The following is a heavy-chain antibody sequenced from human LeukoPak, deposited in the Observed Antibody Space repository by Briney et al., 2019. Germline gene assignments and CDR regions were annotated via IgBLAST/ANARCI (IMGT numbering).Heavy chain of an antibody. D-gene: IGHD6-13*01. J-gene: IGHJ4*02. V-gene: IGHV3-33*01. Sequence: GRSLRLSCAASGFTFSSYGMHWIRQAPGKGLEWVAVIWYDGSNKYYADSVRGRFTISRDNSKNTLYLQMNSLRAEDTAVYYCARDWSSSFDYWGQGTLVTVSS. CDR1: GFTFSSYG. CDR2: IWYDGSNK. CDR3: ARDWSSSFDY.